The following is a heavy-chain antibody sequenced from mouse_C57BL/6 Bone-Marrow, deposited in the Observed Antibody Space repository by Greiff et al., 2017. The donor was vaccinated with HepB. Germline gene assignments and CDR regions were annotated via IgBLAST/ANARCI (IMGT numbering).Heavy chain of an antibody. D-gene: IGHD2-4*01. CDR1: GFNFKDYY. CDR2: IDPEDGDT. J-gene: IGHJ3*01. V-gene: IGHV14-1*01. Sequence: EVKLVESGAELVRPGASVKLSCTASGFNFKDYYMHWVKQSPEQGLEWIGRIDPEDGDTEYAPKFKGRATMTADTSTNTAYLQISSLTSEDTAVYYCTTERQDYGFAYWGQGTLVTVSS. CDR3: TTERQDYGFAY.